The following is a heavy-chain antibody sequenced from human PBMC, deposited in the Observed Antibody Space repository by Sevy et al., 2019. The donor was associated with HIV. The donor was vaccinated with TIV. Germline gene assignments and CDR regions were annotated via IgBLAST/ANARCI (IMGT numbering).Heavy chain of an antibody. CDR1: GFSLNSFW. V-gene: IGHV3-7*01. Sequence: GGSLRLSCAASGFSLNSFWMNWVRQTPGKGLEWVANINQNGSVTYYVDSVKGRFTISRDNSRNLLYLQMTSLRVEDTALYYCVRAVATNGSFWGQGTLVTLSS. J-gene: IGHJ4*02. D-gene: IGHD2-15*01. CDR3: VRAVATNGSF. CDR2: INQNGSVT.